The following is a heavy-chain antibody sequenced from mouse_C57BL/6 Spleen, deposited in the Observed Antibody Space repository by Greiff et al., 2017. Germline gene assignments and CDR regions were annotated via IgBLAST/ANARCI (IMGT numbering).Heavy chain of an antibody. CDR2: INPSTGGL. CDR1: GYSFTGYY. Sequence: VQLKQSGPELVKPGASVKISCKASGYSFTGYYMNWVKQSPEKSLEWIGEINPSTGGLTYNQKFKAKATLTVYKSSSKAYMQLKSLTSEDSAVYCCARTLITTVVAPYVGYWGQGTTLTVSS. CDR3: ARTLITTVVAPYVGY. D-gene: IGHD1-1*01. J-gene: IGHJ2*01. V-gene: IGHV1-42*01.